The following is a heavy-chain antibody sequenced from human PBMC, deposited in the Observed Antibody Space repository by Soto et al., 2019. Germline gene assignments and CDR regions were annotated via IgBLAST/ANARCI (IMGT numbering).Heavy chain of an antibody. CDR1: GYTFTSYD. J-gene: IGHJ6*03. CDR2: MNPNSGNT. D-gene: IGHD3-10*01. V-gene: IGHV1-8*01. CDR3: ARVALLRSGRRTYKYYMVV. Sequence: QVQLVQSGAEVKKPGASVKVSCKASGYTFTSYDINWVRQATGQGLEWMGWMNPNSGNTGYAQKFQGRVTMTRNTSISTAYMELSSLRSEDTSVYYCARVALLRSGRRTYKYYMVVWGKGTTVTVSS.